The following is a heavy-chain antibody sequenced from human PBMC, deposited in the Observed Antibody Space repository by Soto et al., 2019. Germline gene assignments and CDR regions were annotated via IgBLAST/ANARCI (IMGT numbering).Heavy chain of an antibody. V-gene: IGHV1-3*01. CDR3: ARDRETYGMDV. Sequence: GASVKVSCKASGYTFTSYAMHWVRQAPGQRLEWMGWINAGNGNTKYSQKFQGRVTMTRNTSISTAYMELSSLRSEDTAVYYCARDRETYGMDVWGQGTTVTVSS. CDR2: INAGNGNT. CDR1: GYTFTSYA. J-gene: IGHJ6*02.